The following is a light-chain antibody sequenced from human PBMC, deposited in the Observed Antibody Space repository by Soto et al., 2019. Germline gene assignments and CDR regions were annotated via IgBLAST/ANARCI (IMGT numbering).Light chain of an antibody. J-gene: IGLJ2*01. V-gene: IGLV2-23*01. CDR2: EGS. CDR1: SSDVGSYNL. CDR3: CSYAGSSTHVV. Sequence: QSALTQPASVSGSPGQSITISCTGTSSDVGSYNLVSWYHQHPGKAPKLMIYEGSKRPSGVSNRFSGSKSGNTASLTISGLQTEDEADYYCCSYAGSSTHVVFCGGTKLTVL.